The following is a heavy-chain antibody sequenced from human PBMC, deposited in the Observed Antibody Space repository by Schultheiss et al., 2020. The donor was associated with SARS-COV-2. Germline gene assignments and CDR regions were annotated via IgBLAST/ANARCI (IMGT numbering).Heavy chain of an antibody. D-gene: IGHD1-14*01. Sequence: ASVKVSCKASGYTFTGYYMHWVRQAPGQGLEWMGWINPNSGGTNYAQKFQGRVTMTRDTSISTAYMELSRLRSDDTAVYYCARDRMMGGSWFDPWGQGTLVTVSS. CDR2: INPNSGGT. CDR1: GYTFTGYY. V-gene: IGHV1-2*02. J-gene: IGHJ5*02. CDR3: ARDRMMGGSWFDP.